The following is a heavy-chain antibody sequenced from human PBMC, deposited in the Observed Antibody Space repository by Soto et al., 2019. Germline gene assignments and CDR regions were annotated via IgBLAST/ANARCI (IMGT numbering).Heavy chain of an antibody. J-gene: IGHJ4*02. V-gene: IGHV4-59*01. CDR1: GGSISRYY. D-gene: IGHD3-3*01. CDR2: IYHTGAT. Sequence: SETLSLTCTVFGGSISRYYWSWIRQSPGKGLEWIAYIYHTGATNYNPSLKSRVAISVDTSKNQLSLKLTSVRPADTAVYYCARSSGFYTGSFYYWGQGTLVTVS. CDR3: ARSSGFYTGSFYY.